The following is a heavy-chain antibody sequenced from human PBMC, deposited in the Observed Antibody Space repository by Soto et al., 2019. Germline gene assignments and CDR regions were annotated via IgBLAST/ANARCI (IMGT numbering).Heavy chain of an antibody. CDR3: ARPPMTTSDRYYYYHLDV. CDR1: GYTFTSYA. CDR2: INAGNGNT. Sequence: ASVKVSCKASGYTFTSYAMHWVRQAPGQKLEWMGWINAGNGNTKYSQKFQGRVTITRDTSASTAYMELSSLRSEDTAVYYCARPPMTTSDRYYYYHLDVWGKGTTVTVSS. V-gene: IGHV1-3*01. D-gene: IGHD4-17*01. J-gene: IGHJ6*03.